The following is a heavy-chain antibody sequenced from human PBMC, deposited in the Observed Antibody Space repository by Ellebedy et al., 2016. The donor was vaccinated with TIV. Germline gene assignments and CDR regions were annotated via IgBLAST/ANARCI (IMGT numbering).Heavy chain of an antibody. CDR2: IYHSGTT. CDR3: AGGYDLLDF. CDR1: GGSVNTDF. D-gene: IGHD5-12*01. Sequence: SETLSLXCTVSGGSVNTDFWTWIRQPPGKGLEWIGYIYHSGTTYYNPSLKSRVTISVDRSKNQFSLKLSSVTAADTAVYYCAGGYDLLDFWGQGTLVTVSS. V-gene: IGHV4-59*02. J-gene: IGHJ4*02.